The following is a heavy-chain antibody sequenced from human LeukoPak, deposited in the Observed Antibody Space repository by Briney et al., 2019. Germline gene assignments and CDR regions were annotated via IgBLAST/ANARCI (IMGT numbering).Heavy chain of an antibody. CDR2: ISGSGSST. CDR1: GFTFSSYA. Sequence: TGGSLRLSCAASGFTFSSYAMSWVRQAPGEGLQWVSGISGSGSSTYYADSVRGRFTISRDNSKNTLYLQMNSLRAEDTAVYYCAKYSSSWYTYYFDYWGQGTLVTVSS. D-gene: IGHD6-13*01. V-gene: IGHV3-23*01. CDR3: AKYSSSWYTYYFDY. J-gene: IGHJ4*02.